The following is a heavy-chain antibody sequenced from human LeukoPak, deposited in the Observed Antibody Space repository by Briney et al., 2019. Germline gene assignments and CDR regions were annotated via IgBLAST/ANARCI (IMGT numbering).Heavy chain of an antibody. J-gene: IGHJ6*03. Sequence: GRSLRLSCAASGFAFSSYAMHWVRQAPGKGLEWVAVISYDGSNKYYADSVKGRFTISRDNSKNTLYLQMNSLRAEDTAVYYCARDQGHYMGVWGKGTTVTVSS. CDR1: GFAFSSYA. CDR2: ISYDGSNK. CDR3: ARDQGHYMGV. V-gene: IGHV3-30-3*01.